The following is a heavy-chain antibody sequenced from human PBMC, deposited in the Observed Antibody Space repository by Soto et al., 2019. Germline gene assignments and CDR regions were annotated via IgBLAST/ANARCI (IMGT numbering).Heavy chain of an antibody. CDR2: ISVYNGNK. D-gene: IGHD2-15*01. CDR1: GYTFSSYG. J-gene: IGHJ4*02. Sequence: QVQLVQSGAEVKKPGASVKVSCKASGYTFSSYGISWVRQGPGQGLEWMGWISVYNGNKMYAQKFQGRVTMNTDTSTSTAYMELRSLRSDDTAVYYCARDCSGGSCSTAYWGQGTLVTVSS. CDR3: ARDCSGGSCSTAY. V-gene: IGHV1-18*01.